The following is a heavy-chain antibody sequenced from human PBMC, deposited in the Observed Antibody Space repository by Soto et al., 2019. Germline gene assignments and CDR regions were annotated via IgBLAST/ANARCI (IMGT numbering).Heavy chain of an antibody. D-gene: IGHD2-21*02. CDR2: IIPIFGTA. CDR1: GGTFSSYA. J-gene: IGHJ4*02. V-gene: IGHV1-69*13. Sequence: ASVKVSCKASGGTFSSYAISWVRQAPGQGLEWMGGIIPIFGTANYAQKFQGRVTITADESTSTAYMELSSLRSEDTATYYCARPSGDDPVFDYWGQGTLVTVSS. CDR3: ARPSGDDPVFDY.